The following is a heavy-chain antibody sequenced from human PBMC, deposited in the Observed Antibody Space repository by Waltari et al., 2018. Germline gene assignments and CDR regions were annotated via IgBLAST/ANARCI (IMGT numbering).Heavy chain of an antibody. D-gene: IGHD1-26*01. CDR3: ARGRRGADY. Sequence: QVQLQQWGAGLLKPSETLSLTCAVYGGSFSGYYWSWSRQPPGKGLEWIGEINHSGSTNNNPSLNSRVTISVDTSKYQLALKLSSVTAADTAVYYCARGRRGADYWGQGTLVTVSS. V-gene: IGHV4-34*01. J-gene: IGHJ4*02. CDR2: INHSGST. CDR1: GGSFSGYY.